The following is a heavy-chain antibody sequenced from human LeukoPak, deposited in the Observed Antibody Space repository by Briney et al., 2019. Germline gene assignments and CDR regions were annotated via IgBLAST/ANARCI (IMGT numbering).Heavy chain of an antibody. D-gene: IGHD6-13*01. CDR2: INHSGST. CDR1: GGSFSGYY. J-gene: IGHJ6*02. CDR3: ARHMSSSWYGGRHQNYYYYYGMDV. V-gene: IGHV4-34*01. Sequence: SETQSLTCAVYGGSFSGYYWSWIRQPPGKGLEWIGEINHSGSTNYNPSLKSRVTISVDTSKNQFSLKLSSVTAADTAVYYCARHMSSSWYGGRHQNYYYYYGMDVWGQGTTVTVSS.